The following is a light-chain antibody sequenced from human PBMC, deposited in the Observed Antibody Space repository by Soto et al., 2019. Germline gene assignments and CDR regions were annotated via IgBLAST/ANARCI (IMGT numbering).Light chain of an antibody. V-gene: IGKV3-20*01. J-gene: IGKJ4*01. CDR3: QQYNNWLALT. CDR2: GAS. Sequence: EIVLTQSPGTLSLSPGERATLSCRASQTVISSYLAWYQQKPGQAPRLLIFGASSRATGIPDRFSGSGSGTDFTLTISSLQSEDFAVYYCQQYNNWLALTFGGGTKVEIK. CDR1: QTVISSY.